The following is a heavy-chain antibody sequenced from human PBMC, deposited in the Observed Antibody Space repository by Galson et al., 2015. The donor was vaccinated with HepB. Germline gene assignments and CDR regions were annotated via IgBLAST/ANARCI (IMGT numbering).Heavy chain of an antibody. V-gene: IGHV3-15*01. CDR2: IKSKTDGGTT. J-gene: IGHJ1*01. CDR3: TTTFEYYEKEIAEYFQH. D-gene: IGHD3-22*01. Sequence: SLRLSCAASGFTFSNAWMSWVRQAPGKGLEWVGRIKSKTDGGTTDYAAPVKSRFTISRDDSKNTLYLQMNSLKTEDTAVYYCTTTFEYYEKEIAEYFQHWGQGTLVTVSS. CDR1: GFTFSNAW.